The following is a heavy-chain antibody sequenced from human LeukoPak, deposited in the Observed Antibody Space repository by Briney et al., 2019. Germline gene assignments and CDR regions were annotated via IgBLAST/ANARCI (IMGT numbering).Heavy chain of an antibody. CDR1: GFTFSSYA. CDR2: ISGSGGST. J-gene: IGHJ4*02. Sequence: GGSLRLSCAASGFTFSSYAMSWVRQAPGKGLEWVSAISGSGGSTYYADSVKGRFTISRDNSKNTLYLQMNSLRAEDTAVYYCAIVIGSGWSHDYWGQGALVTVSS. CDR3: AIVIGSGWSHDY. V-gene: IGHV3-23*01. D-gene: IGHD6-19*01.